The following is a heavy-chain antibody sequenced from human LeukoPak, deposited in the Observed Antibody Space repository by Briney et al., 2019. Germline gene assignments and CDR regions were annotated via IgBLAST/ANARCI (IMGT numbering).Heavy chain of an antibody. D-gene: IGHD1-26*01. Sequence: GESLKISCWDSGSSFTSYWISWVRQMPGKGLEWMGIIYPGDSDIRYSPSFQGQVTISADKSISTAYLQWSSLRASDTAIYYCARHLLTPGGSYYFDFWGQGTLVTVSS. V-gene: IGHV5-51*01. CDR1: GSSFTSYW. CDR3: ARHLLTPGGSYYFDF. J-gene: IGHJ4*02. CDR2: IYPGDSDI.